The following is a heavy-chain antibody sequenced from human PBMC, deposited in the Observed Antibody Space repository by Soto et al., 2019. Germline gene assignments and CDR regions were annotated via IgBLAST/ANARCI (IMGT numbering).Heavy chain of an antibody. CDR3: ARDQEGITMIVGGT. J-gene: IGHJ5*02. Sequence: ASVKVSCKASGDIFTSYGISWGRQAPGQGLEWMGWISAYNGNTNYAQKFQGRVTMTTDTSTSTAYMELRSLRSDDTAVYYCARDQEGITMIVGGTWGQGTLVTVSS. CDR2: ISAYNGNT. D-gene: IGHD3-22*01. V-gene: IGHV1-18*01. CDR1: GDIFTSYG.